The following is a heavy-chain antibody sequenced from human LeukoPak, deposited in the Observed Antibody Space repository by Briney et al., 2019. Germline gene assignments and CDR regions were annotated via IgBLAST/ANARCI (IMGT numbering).Heavy chain of an antibody. CDR2: ISSRGDTI. J-gene: IGHJ4*02. V-gene: IGHV3-48*01. CDR1: AFTFGDYT. Sequence: RSGGSLRLSCTASAFTFGDYTMSWVRQAPGKGLEWVSSISSRGDTIDYADSVKGRFTISRDNAKNSLYLQMNSLGAEDTAVYYCARIVPKTRENDYWGQGTLVTVSS. D-gene: IGHD2-2*01. CDR3: ARIVPKTRENDY.